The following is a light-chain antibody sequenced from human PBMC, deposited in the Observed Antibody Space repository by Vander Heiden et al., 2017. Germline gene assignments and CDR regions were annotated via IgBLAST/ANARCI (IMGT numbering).Light chain of an antibody. J-gene: IGLJ2*01. CDR1: SSDAGGYNF. Sequence: QSALTQPPSASGSPGQSVTISCTGTSSDAGGYNFVSWYQQHPGKAPKLMVYEVSKRPSGVPDRFSGSKSGNTASLTVSGLQAEDEADYYCTSYAGSSNWVFGGGTKLTVL. CDR2: EVS. CDR3: TSYAGSSNWV. V-gene: IGLV2-8*01.